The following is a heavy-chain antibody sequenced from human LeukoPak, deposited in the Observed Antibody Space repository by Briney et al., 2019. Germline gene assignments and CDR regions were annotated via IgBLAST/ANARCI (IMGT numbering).Heavy chain of an antibody. V-gene: IGHV1-46*01. J-gene: IGHJ4*02. D-gene: IGHD6-13*01. CDR2: IHPSGGSM. Sequence: ASVKVSCKASGYTFTNYYLHWVRQAPGQGLEWMGIIHPSGGSMSYAQKFQGRVTMTRDTSTSTVYMELSSLRSEDTAVYYCATTDPSAAAGEGSDYWGQGTLVTVSS. CDR3: ATTDPSAAAGEGSDY. CDR1: GYTFTNYY.